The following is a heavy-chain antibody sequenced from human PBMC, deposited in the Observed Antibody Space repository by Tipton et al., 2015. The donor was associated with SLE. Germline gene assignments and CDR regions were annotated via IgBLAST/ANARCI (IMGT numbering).Heavy chain of an antibody. J-gene: IGHJ4*02. Sequence: QLVQSGGGVVQPGRSLRLSCAASGFTFSSYGMHWVRQAPGKGLEWVAVIWYDGSNKYYADSVKGRFTISRDNSKNTLYLQMNSLRAEDTAVYYCAKGLLGMVGATSDYWGQGTLVTVSS. CDR1: GFTFSSYG. CDR3: AKGLLGMVGATSDY. CDR2: IWYDGSNK. D-gene: IGHD1-26*01. V-gene: IGHV3-33*06.